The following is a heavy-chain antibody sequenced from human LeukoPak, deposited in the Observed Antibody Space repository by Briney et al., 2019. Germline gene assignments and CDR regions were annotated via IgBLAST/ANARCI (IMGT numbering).Heavy chain of an antibody. Sequence: PGGSLRLSCVASGFTFSSNWMSWVRQAPGKGLGGVAYIKEDGGETYYVDSVKGRFTISRDNAKNSLYLQMNSLRVEDTAVYYCAGGTGGLRPLDYWGQGTLVTVSS. J-gene: IGHJ4*02. CDR3: AGGTGGLRPLDY. CDR2: IKEDGGET. D-gene: IGHD5-12*01. V-gene: IGHV3-7*01. CDR1: GFTFSSNW.